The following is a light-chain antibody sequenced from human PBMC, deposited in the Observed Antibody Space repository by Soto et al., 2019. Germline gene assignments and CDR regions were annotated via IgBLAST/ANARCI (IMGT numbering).Light chain of an antibody. V-gene: IGKV3-15*01. J-gene: IGKJ2*01. CDR3: QQYNNWPRT. CDR1: QSVSSD. Sequence: ERVMTQSPATLSVSPGERATLSCRASQSVSSDLAWYQQKPCQAPRLLIYGASTRATGIPARFSGSGSGTEFTLTISSLQSEDFAVYYCQQYNNWPRTFGQGTKLEIK. CDR2: GAS.